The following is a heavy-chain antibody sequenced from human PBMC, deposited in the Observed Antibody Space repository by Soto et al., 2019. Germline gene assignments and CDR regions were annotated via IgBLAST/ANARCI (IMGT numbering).Heavy chain of an antibody. CDR1: GFTFDDYT. V-gene: IGHV3-43*01. CDR3: AKDTQDYYDSSGYLSWPYGMDV. Sequence: GGSLRLSCAASGFTFDDYTMHWVRQAPGKGLEWVSLISWDGGSTYYADSVKGRFTISRDNSKNSLYLQMNSLRTEDTALYYCAKDTQDYYDSSGYLSWPYGMDVWGQGTKVTVSS. J-gene: IGHJ6*02. CDR2: ISWDGGST. D-gene: IGHD3-22*01.